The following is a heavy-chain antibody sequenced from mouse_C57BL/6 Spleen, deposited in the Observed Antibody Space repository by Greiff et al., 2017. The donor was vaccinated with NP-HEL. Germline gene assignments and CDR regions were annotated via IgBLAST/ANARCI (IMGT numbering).Heavy chain of an antibody. D-gene: IGHD2-4*01. CDR2: IYPGDGDT. CDR3: ARKTGLRGGGFDY. Sequence: QVQLKQSGPELVKPGASVKISCKASGYAFSSSWMNWVKQRPGKGLEWIGRIYPGDGDTNYNGKFKGKATLTADKSSSTAYMQLSSLTSEDSAVYFWARKTGLRGGGFDYWGKGTTLTVSS. V-gene: IGHV1-82*01. J-gene: IGHJ2*01. CDR1: GYAFSSSW.